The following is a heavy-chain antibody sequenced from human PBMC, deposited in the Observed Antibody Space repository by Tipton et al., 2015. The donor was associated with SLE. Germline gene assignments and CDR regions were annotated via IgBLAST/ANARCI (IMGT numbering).Heavy chain of an antibody. Sequence: TLSLTCTVSGGSISSGGYYWSWIRQHPGKGLEWIGYIYYSGSTYYNPSLKSRVTISVDTSKNQFPLKLSSVTAADTAVYYCASLATTGIVQHWGQGTLVTVSS. J-gene: IGHJ1*01. D-gene: IGHD1-26*01. CDR3: ASLATTGIVQH. CDR2: IYYSGST. CDR1: GGSISSGGYY. V-gene: IGHV4-31*03.